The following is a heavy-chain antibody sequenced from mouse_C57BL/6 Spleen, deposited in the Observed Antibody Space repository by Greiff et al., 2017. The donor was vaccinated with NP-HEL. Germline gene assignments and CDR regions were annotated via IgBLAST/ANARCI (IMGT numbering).Heavy chain of an antibody. J-gene: IGHJ2*01. Sequence: VQLQQSGPELVKPGASVKMSCKASGYTFTDYNMHWVKQSHGKSLEWIGYINPNNGGTSYNQKFKGKATLTVNKSSSTAYMELRSLTSEDSAVYYCAKPPYDYFQEYYFDYWGQGTTLTVSS. D-gene: IGHD2-4*01. V-gene: IGHV1-22*01. CDR2: INPNNGGT. CDR3: AKPPYDYFQEYYFDY. CDR1: GYTFTDYN.